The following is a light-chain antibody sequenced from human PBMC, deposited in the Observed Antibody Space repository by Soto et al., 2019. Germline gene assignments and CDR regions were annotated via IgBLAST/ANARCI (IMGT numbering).Light chain of an antibody. J-gene: IGKJ4*01. V-gene: IGKV3-20*01. CDR2: GAF. CDR3: QQYDTLPLT. Sequence: EVVLTQSPGTLSLSPGQRATLSCRASQYISSNYLAWYQQKPGRAPRLLIFGAFNRAPGVPDRFSGSASGTDFALTISGLEPEDFAVYYCQQYDTLPLTFGGGTKV. CDR1: QYISSNY.